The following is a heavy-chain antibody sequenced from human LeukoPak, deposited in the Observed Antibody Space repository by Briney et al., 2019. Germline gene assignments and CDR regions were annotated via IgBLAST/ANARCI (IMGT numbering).Heavy chain of an antibody. D-gene: IGHD4-11*01. V-gene: IGHV4-61*02. CDR2: MYTNGGT. Sequence: PSETLSLTCTVSNGSINSGSYYWSWSRHPAAEEVEWSGRMYTNGGTNYNPSLNKRGTISVATSKNQFSLNLRSVTAADTAVCYCARARRRGDYSNWFDPWGQGTLVTVSS. CDR1: NGSINSGSYY. CDR3: ARARRRGDYSNWFDP. J-gene: IGHJ5*02.